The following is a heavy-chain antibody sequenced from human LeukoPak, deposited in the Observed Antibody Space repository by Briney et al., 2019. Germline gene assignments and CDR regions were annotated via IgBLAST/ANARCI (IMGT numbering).Heavy chain of an antibody. J-gene: IGHJ5*02. CDR3: ARDVTYYGGDWFDP. CDR2: ISSATSTI. V-gene: IGHV3-48*04. Sequence: GGSLRLSCAASGFTFSSTAMSWVRQAPGKGLEWVSYISSATSTIYYADSVKGRFTISRDNAKNSLYLQMNSLRAEDTAVYYCARDVTYYGGDWFDPWGQGTLVTVSS. CDR1: GFTFSSTA. D-gene: IGHD4-23*01.